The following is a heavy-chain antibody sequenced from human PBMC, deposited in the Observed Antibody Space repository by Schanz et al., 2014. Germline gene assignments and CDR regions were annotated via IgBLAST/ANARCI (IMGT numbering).Heavy chain of an antibody. CDR1: GYTFSDYG. CDR2: ISAYNGNT. V-gene: IGHV1-18*01. Sequence: QVQLVQSGAEVRKPGASVKVSCKTSGYTFSDYGINWVRQAPGQGLEWMGWISAYNGNTNYAQKLQGRVTFTADKSTSTAYMELSSLRYEDTALYYCARGTMPGAFDIWGQGTMVTVS. CDR3: ARGTMPGAFDI. J-gene: IGHJ3*02. D-gene: IGHD1-26*01.